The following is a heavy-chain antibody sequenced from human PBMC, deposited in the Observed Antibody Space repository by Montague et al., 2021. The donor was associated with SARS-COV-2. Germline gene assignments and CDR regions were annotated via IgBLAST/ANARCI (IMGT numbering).Heavy chain of an antibody. V-gene: IGHV4-4*02. Sequence: SETLSLTCAVSGGSISTTSYWSWVSQHPGKGLEWISGVNHSGNATYNASFNSRATISVDKSTTQFSLTLTAVTAADTTVYYCACGRITRGWLDPWGQGTLVTVSS. J-gene: IGHJ5*02. CDR3: ACGRITRGWLDP. CDR2: VNHSGNA. D-gene: IGHD7-27*01. CDR1: GGSISTTSY.